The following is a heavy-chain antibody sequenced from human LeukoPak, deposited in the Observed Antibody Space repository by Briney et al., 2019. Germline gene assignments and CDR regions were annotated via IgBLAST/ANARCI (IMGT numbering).Heavy chain of an antibody. Sequence: SGGSLRLSCAASGFTFSSYAMSWVRQAPGKGLEWVSAISGSGGSTYYADSVKGRFTISRDNSKNTLYLQMNSLRAEDTAAYYCAVQGYSYGYYFDYWGQGTLVTVSS. CDR3: AVQGYSYGYYFDY. CDR1: GFTFSSYA. J-gene: IGHJ4*02. CDR2: ISGSGGST. V-gene: IGHV3-23*01. D-gene: IGHD5-18*01.